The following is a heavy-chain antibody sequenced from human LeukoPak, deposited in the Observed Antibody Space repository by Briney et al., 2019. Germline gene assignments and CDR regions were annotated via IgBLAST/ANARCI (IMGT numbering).Heavy chain of an antibody. J-gene: IGHJ4*02. CDR1: GFSFSSYA. CDR3: ANAIYSSGSNPYFQY. CDR2: ISGSGGST. D-gene: IGHD3-10*01. Sequence: PGGSLRLSCAASGFSFSSYAMSWVRQAPGKGLEWVSVISGSGGSTYYADSVKGRFTISRDNSKNTLYLQMNSLRAEDTAVYYCANAIYSSGSNPYFQYWGQGALVTVSS. V-gene: IGHV3-23*01.